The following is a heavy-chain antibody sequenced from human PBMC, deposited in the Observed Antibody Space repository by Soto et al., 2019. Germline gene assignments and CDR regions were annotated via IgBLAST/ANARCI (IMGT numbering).Heavy chain of an antibody. CDR2: INHSGST. Sequence: QVQLQQWGAGLLKPSETLSLTCAVYGGSFSGYYWSWIRQPPGKGLEWIGEINHSGSTNYNPSLKRRVTISVDTSKTQFSLKLSSVTAADTAVYYCASTVMTTVTTVTDYFDYWGQGTLVTVSS. J-gene: IGHJ4*02. CDR3: ASTVMTTVTTVTDYFDY. D-gene: IGHD4-17*01. CDR1: GGSFSGYY. V-gene: IGHV4-34*01.